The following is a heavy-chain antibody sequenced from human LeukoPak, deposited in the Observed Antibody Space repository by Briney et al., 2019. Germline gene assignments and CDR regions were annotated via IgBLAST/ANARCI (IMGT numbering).Heavy chain of an antibody. J-gene: IGHJ4*02. CDR3: AKDRETTASGTFDY. Sequence: WGSLRISCAASGFTFSSHALSWVRQGPGKGPEWGSALTTGGDSTYYADSVKGRFTISRDNSKNTLYLQMNNLRAEDTAVYYCAKDRETTASGTFDYWGQGALVTVSS. CDR1: GFTFSSHA. CDR2: LTTGGDST. D-gene: IGHD6-13*01. V-gene: IGHV3-23*01.